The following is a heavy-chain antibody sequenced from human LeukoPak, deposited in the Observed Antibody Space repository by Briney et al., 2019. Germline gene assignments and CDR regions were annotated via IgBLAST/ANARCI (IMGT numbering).Heavy chain of an antibody. CDR3: AKGVKWELPLGS. CDR1: GFTFNNYA. V-gene: IGHV3-23*01. CDR2: ISISGSST. D-gene: IGHD1-26*01. J-gene: IGHJ4*02. Sequence: PGGSLRLSCAASGFTFNNYAMSWARQAPGKGLEWVSAISISGSSTYYADSVKGRFSISRDNSKNTLYLQMSSLRAEDTAIYYCAKGVKWELPLGSRGQGALVTVSS.